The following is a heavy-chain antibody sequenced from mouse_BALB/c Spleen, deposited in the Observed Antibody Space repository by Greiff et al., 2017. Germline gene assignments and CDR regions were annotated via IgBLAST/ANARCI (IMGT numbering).Heavy chain of an antibody. CDR2: IRNKANGYTT. Sequence: EVKVVESGGGLVQPGGSLRLSCATSGFTFTDYYMSWVRQPPGKALEWLGFIRNKANGYTTEYSASVKGRFTISRDNSQSILYLQMNTLGAEDSATYYCGRERYELADWGQGTRGTVAA. CDR3: GRERYELAD. V-gene: IGHV7-3*02. D-gene: IGHD2-14*01. J-gene: IGHJ3*01. CDR1: GFTFTDYY.